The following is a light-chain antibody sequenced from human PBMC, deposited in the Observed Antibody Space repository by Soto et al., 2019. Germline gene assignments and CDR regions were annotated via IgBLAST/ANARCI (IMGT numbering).Light chain of an antibody. Sequence: QSALTQPPSVSAAPGQKVTISCSGSSSNIGNNYVSWYQQLPGTAPKLLIYDNNKRPSEIPDRFSGSKSGTSATLGITGLQTGDEADYYCGTWDSSLSAGVFGGGTKLTVL. CDR2: DNN. CDR3: GTWDSSLSAGV. V-gene: IGLV1-51*01. CDR1: SSNIGNNY. J-gene: IGLJ3*02.